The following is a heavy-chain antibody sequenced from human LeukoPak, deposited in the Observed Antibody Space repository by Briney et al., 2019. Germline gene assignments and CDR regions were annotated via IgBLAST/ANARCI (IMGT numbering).Heavy chain of an antibody. CDR2: INHSGST. J-gene: IGHJ4*02. D-gene: IGHD3-10*01. CDR3: ARAPSLWFGELFYFDH. V-gene: IGHV4-34*01. CDR1: GGSFSGYY. Sequence: PSETLSLTCAVYGGSFSGYYWSWIRQPPGKGLEWIGEINHSGSTNYNPSLKSRVTISVDTSKNQFSLKLSSVTAADTAVYYCARAPSLWFGELFYFDHWGQGTLVTVSS.